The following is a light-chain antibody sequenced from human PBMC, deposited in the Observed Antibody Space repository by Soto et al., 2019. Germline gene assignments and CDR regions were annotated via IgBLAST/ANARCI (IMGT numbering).Light chain of an antibody. J-gene: IGKJ1*01. V-gene: IGKV1-5*01. Sequence: DIQMTQSPSTLSASVGDRVTITFRASQSGGRSLAWYQQQRGKAPKLLIYGVSTLESGVPSRFSGFGSGTECTHSIRSLQPGDFGTYYCQQFYKGWTFGQGTRV. CDR2: GVS. CDR3: QQFYKGWT. CDR1: QSGGRS.